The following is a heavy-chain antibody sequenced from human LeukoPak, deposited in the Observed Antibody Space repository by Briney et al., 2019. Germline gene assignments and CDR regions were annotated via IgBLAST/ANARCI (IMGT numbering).Heavy chain of an antibody. CDR2: IYYSGST. CDR1: GGSISSYY. J-gene: IGHJ4*02. Sequence: SETLSLTCTVSGGSISSYYWSWIRQPPGKGLEWIGYIYYSGSTNYNPSLKSRVTISVDTSKNQSSLKLSSVTAADTAVYYCARARIAAAGTYQYFDYWGQGTLVTVSS. D-gene: IGHD6-13*01. CDR3: ARARIAAAGTYQYFDY. V-gene: IGHV4-59*01.